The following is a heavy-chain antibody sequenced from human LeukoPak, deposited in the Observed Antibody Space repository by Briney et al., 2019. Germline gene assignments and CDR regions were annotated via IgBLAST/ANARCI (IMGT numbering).Heavy chain of an antibody. CDR2: IKPDGSAE. CDR3: ATSSPRNYFDH. V-gene: IGHV3-7*01. CDR1: GFTFSSNW. J-gene: IGHJ4*02. D-gene: IGHD1-14*01. Sequence: GGSLRLSCATSGFTFSSNWMSWVRHAPGRGLEWVANIKPDGSAEYYAASVKGRFTLSRDDSQNTIYLQMDSLRAEDTAVYYCATSSPRNYFDHWGQGTLVTVSS.